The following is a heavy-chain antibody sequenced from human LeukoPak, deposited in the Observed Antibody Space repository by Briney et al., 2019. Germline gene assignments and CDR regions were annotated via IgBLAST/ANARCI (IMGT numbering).Heavy chain of an antibody. CDR2: IYYSGST. Sequence: PSETLSLTCTVSGGSISSSSYYWGWIRQPPGKGLEWIGSIYYSGSTYYNPSLKSRVTISVDTSKNQFSLKLSSVTAADTAVYYCARDGPPRYYYDSSGYQEMVNYYYYYMDVWGKGTTVTISS. D-gene: IGHD3-22*01. CDR3: ARDGPPRYYYDSSGYQEMVNYYYYYMDV. V-gene: IGHV4-39*02. CDR1: GGSISSSSYY. J-gene: IGHJ6*03.